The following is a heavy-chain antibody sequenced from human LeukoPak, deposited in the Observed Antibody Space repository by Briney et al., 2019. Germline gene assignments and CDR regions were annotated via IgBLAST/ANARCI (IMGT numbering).Heavy chain of an antibody. D-gene: IGHD6-13*01. CDR1: GGSFSGYY. CDR2: INLSGST. V-gene: IGHV4-34*01. CDR3: ARAAGWSSSWYFDY. Sequence: SETLSLTCAVYGGSFSGYYWSWLRQPPGKGLEWGGEINLSGSTNYNTSLKRRVTISVDTSKNQFSLKLSSVTAADTAVYYCARAAGWSSSWYFDYWGQGTLVTVSS. J-gene: IGHJ4*02.